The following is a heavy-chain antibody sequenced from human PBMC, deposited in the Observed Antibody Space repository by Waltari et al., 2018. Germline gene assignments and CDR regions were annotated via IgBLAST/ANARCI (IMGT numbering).Heavy chain of an antibody. CDR3: ARGRDGYSQDVFDI. Sequence: EVQLVESGGGLVQPGGSLRLSCAASGFPSSTYSMNWVGQAPGKGLEWVSYISSSTSTTYYADSVKGRFTISRDNAKNSLYLQMNSLRAEDTAVYYCARGRDGYSQDVFDIWGQGTMVSVSS. J-gene: IGHJ3*02. CDR1: GFPSSTYS. V-gene: IGHV3-48*01. D-gene: IGHD5-18*01. CDR2: ISSSTSTT.